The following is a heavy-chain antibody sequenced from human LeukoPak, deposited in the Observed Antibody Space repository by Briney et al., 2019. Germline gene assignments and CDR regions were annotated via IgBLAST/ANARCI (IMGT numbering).Heavy chain of an antibody. D-gene: IGHD3-22*01. CDR3: ANGSSFISGYFYNWFDP. CDR1: GFTFSTYG. J-gene: IGHJ5*02. CDR2: IRGSGGRT. V-gene: IGHV3-23*01. Sequence: GGSLRLSCAASGFTFSTYGMSWVRQAPGKGLECVSAIRGSGGRTYYADSVKGRFTISRDNSKNTLYLQMDSLRVEDTAVYYFANGSSFISGYFYNWFDPWGQGTLVTVSS.